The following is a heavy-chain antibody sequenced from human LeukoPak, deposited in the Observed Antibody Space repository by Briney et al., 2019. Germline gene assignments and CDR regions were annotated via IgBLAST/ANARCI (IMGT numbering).Heavy chain of an antibody. V-gene: IGHV1-18*01. D-gene: IGHD6-6*01. CDR2: ISAYNGNT. J-gene: IGHJ4*02. Sequence: ASVKVSCKASGYTFTSYGISWVRQAPGQGLEWMGWISAYNGNTNYAQKLQGRVTMTTDTSTSTAYMEVKSLRSDDTAVYYCARQDSSSSVGDYWGQGTLVTVSS. CDR3: ARQDSSSSVGDY. CDR1: GYTFTSYG.